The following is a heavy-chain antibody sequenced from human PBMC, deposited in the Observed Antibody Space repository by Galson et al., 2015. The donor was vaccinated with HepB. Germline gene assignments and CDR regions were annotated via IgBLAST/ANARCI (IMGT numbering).Heavy chain of an antibody. CDR2: INPNSGGT. Sequence: SVKVSCKASGYTFTGYYMHWVRQAPGQGLEWMGWINPNSGGTNYAQKFQGRVTMTRDTSISTAYMELSRLRSDDTAVYYCARDQGGYNYYYFDYWGQGTLVTVSS. CDR1: GYTFTGYY. D-gene: IGHD5-24*01. V-gene: IGHV1-2*02. CDR3: ARDQGGYNYYYFDY. J-gene: IGHJ4*02.